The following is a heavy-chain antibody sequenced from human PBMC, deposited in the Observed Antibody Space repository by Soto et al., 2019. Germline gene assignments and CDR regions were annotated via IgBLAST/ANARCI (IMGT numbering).Heavy chain of an antibody. CDR1: GYTFTVYY. CDR2: INPSSGDT. V-gene: IGHV1-2*02. J-gene: IGHJ6*02. CDR3: ARDRGAGYYGMDV. Sequence: ASVKVSCKTSGYTFTVYYLPWVRQAPGQRPEWTGWINPSSGDTKYAQRFQGRVTMTRDTSITTAYMDLSGLRSDDTALYYCARDRGAGYYGMDVWGQGTTVTSP. D-gene: IGHD3-16*01.